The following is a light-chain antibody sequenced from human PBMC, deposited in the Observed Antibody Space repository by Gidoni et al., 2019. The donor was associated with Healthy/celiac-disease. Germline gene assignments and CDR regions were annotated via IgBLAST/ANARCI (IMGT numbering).Light chain of an antibody. CDR1: QGIRSY. V-gene: IGKV1D-8*01. CDR2: AAS. Sequence: VIWMTQSPSLLSASTGDRVTISCRMSQGIRSYLAWYQQKPGKAPELLIYAASTLQSGVPSRFISSGSGTDFTLTISCLQSEDFATYYCQQYYSFPWGFGQGTKLEIK. J-gene: IGKJ2*03. CDR3: QQYYSFPWG.